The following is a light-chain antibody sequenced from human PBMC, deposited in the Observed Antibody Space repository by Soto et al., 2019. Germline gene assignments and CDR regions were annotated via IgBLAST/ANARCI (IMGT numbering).Light chain of an antibody. Sequence: QSALTQPASVSGSPGQSITISCTGTNSDVGGYNFVSWYQQHPGKAPKLMIYDVSNRPSGVSNRFSGSKSGNTASLTISGLQPEDEADYYCSSYSSSSTLDVFGGGTKVTVL. CDR3: SSYSSSSTLDV. J-gene: IGLJ3*02. CDR2: DVS. V-gene: IGLV2-14*03. CDR1: NSDVGGYNF.